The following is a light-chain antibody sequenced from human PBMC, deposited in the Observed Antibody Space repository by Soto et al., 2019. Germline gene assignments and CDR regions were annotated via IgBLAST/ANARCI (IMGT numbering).Light chain of an antibody. V-gene: IGKV1-5*01. CDR2: EAS. CDR3: QQYDSFPLT. Sequence: DIQMTQSPSTLSASVGDRVTITCRASQSISSWLAWYQQKPGRAPNLLISEASSLNXEVPXRFXXXXXXXXXXXXXXSLQPDDFATYYCQQYDSFPLTFGGGTKVEIK. J-gene: IGKJ4*01. CDR1: QSISSW.